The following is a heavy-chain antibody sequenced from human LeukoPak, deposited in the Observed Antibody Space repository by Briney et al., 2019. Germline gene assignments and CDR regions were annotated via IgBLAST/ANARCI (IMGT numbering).Heavy chain of an antibody. CDR2: INPNSGGT. J-gene: IGHJ6*02. Sequence: ASVKVSCKASGYTFTGYYMHWVRQAPGQGLEWMGWINPNSGGTNYTQKFQGRVTMTRDTSISTAYMELRSLRSDDTAVYYCARESQLGLPYYYGMDVWGQGTTVTVSS. V-gene: IGHV1-2*02. CDR3: ARESQLGLPYYYGMDV. D-gene: IGHD2-2*01. CDR1: GYTFTGYY.